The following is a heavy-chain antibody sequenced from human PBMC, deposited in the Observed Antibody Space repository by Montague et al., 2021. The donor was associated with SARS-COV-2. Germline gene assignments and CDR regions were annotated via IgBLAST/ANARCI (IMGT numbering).Heavy chain of an antibody. J-gene: IGHJ3*01. CDR2: IYYTGXT. CDR1: GGSISNSIYY. V-gene: IGHV4-39*01. CDR3: ARPGRGYSYGLDAFEV. Sequence: SETLSLTCTVSGGSISNSIYYWGWIRQPPGKGLEWIGSIYYTGXTXYXXXXKXRVTISMNTSNNQFFLKLTSATAADTAVYYCARPGRGYSYGLDAFEVWGQGTMVTVSS. D-gene: IGHD5-18*01.